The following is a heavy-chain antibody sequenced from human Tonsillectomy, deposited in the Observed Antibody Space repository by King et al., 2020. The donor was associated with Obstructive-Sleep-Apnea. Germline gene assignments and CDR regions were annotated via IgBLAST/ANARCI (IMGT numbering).Heavy chain of an antibody. CDR3: ARDSPPSRYSSSWFDP. CDR2: IYYSGST. D-gene: IGHD6-13*01. Sequence: QLQESGPGLVKPSETLSLTCTVSGGSISSSSYYWGWIRQPPGKGLEWIGSIYYSGSTYYNPSLKSRVTISVDTSKNQFSLKLSSVTAADTAVYYCARDSPPSRYSSSWFDPWGQGTLVTVSS. V-gene: IGHV4-39*07. CDR1: GGSISSSSYY. J-gene: IGHJ5*02.